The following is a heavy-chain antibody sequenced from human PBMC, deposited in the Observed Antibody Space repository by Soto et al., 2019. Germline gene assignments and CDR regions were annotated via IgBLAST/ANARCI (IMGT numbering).Heavy chain of an antibody. CDR3: ARAGGYCGSRSYGETWFDP. V-gene: IGHV1-3*01. CDR1: GYTFTSYA. CDR2: INAGNGNT. D-gene: IGHD3-10*01. J-gene: IGHJ5*02. Sequence: QVQLVQSGAEVKKPGASVKVSCKASGYTFTSYAMHWVRQAPGQRLEWMGWINAGNGNTKYSQKFQGRVTITRDTSASTAYMELSSLRSEDTAVYYCARAGGYCGSRSYGETWFDPWGQGTLVTVSS.